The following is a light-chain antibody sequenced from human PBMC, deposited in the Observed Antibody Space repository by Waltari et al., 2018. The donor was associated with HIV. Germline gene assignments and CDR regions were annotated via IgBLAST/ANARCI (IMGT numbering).Light chain of an antibody. CDR3: SSYISTTTL. V-gene: IGLV2-14*01. J-gene: IGLJ1*01. CDR2: EVS. Sequence: QSAPTQPASVSGSPGQSITISCTGTSSDIGPYKSVSWYQQSPGKAPKPMIYEVSNRPSGVSNRFSGSKSGNTASLTISGLQAEDEADYYCSSYISTTTLFGTGTKVTVL. CDR1: SSDIGPYKS.